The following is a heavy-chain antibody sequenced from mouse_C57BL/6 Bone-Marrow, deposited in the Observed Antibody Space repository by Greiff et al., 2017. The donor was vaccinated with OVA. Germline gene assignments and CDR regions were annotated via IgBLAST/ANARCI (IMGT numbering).Heavy chain of an antibody. CDR3: AFGDSNHVYAMDY. D-gene: IGHD2-5*01. Sequence: EVQLQQSGPELVKPGASVKISCKASGYTFTDYYMNWVKQSHGKSLEWIGDINPNNGGTSYNQKFKGKATLTVDKSSSTAYMELRSLTSEDSAVYYCAFGDSNHVYAMDYWGQGTSVTVSS. J-gene: IGHJ4*01. CDR2: INPNNGGT. CDR1: GYTFTDYY. V-gene: IGHV1-26*01.